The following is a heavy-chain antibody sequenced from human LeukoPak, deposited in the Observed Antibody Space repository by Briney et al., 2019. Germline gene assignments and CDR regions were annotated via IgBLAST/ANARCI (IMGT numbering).Heavy chain of an antibody. CDR3: ARLWYSSGYSLFDY. V-gene: IGHV4-39*01. CDR2: IYYSGST. Sequence: PSETLSLTCTVSGGSISSSSYSWGWIRQPPGKGLEWIGSIYYSGSTYYNPSLKSRVTISVDTSKNQFSLKLSSVAAADTAVYYCARLWYSSGYSLFDYWGQGTLVTVSS. CDR1: GGSISSSSYS. D-gene: IGHD3-22*01. J-gene: IGHJ4*02.